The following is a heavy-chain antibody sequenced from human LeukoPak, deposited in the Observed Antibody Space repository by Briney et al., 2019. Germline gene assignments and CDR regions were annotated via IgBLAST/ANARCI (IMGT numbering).Heavy chain of an antibody. CDR3: ASATYYYGFRRDNNWFDP. D-gene: IGHD3-10*01. Sequence: GASVKVSCKASGGTFSSYAISWVRQAPGQGLEWMGGIIPIFGTANYAQKFQGRVTITADKSTSTAYMELSSLRSKDTAVYYCASATYYYGFRRDNNWFDPWGQGTLVTVSS. J-gene: IGHJ5*02. CDR2: IIPIFGTA. CDR1: GGTFSSYA. V-gene: IGHV1-69*06.